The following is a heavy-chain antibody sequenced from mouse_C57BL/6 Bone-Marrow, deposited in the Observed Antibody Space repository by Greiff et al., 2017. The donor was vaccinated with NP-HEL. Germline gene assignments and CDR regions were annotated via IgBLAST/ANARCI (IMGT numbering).Heavy chain of an antibody. V-gene: IGHV1-81*01. CDR1: GYTFTSYG. Sequence: VKLMESGAELARPGASVKLSCKASGYTFTSYGISWVKQRTGQGLEWIGEIYPRSGNTYYNEKFKGKATLTADKSSSTAYMELRSLTSGDSAVYFCARDYGSSYQAWFAYWGQGTLVTVSA. D-gene: IGHD1-1*01. CDR2: IYPRSGNT. CDR3: ARDYGSSYQAWFAY. J-gene: IGHJ3*01.